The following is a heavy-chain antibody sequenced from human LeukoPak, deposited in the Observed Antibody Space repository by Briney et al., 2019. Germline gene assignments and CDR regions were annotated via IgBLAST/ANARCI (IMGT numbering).Heavy chain of an antibody. D-gene: IGHD3-22*01. Sequence: GGSLRLSCEASGFTFSIAWMSWDRQAPGKGLEWVGRIKSKSDGETTDYAAPVKGRFTISRDDSKNTLYLQMNSLKTEDTAVYYCSTDRVVGTTSYYWGQGTLVTVSS. V-gene: IGHV3-15*01. J-gene: IGHJ4*02. CDR3: STDRVVGTTSYY. CDR2: IKSKSDGETT. CDR1: GFTFSIAW.